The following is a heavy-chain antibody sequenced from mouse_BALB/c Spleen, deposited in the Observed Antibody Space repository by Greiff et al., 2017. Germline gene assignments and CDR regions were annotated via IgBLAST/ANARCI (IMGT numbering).Heavy chain of an antibody. V-gene: IGHV3-2*02. D-gene: IGHD4-1*01. Sequence: VQLKESGPGLVKPSQSLSLTCTVTGYSITSDYAWNWIRQFPGNKLEWMGYISYSGSTSYNPSLKSRISITRDTSKNQFFLQLNSVTTEDTATYYCARGANWDPFDYWGQGTTLTVSS. CDR1: GYSITSDYA. CDR3: ARGANWDPFDY. J-gene: IGHJ2*01. CDR2: ISYSGST.